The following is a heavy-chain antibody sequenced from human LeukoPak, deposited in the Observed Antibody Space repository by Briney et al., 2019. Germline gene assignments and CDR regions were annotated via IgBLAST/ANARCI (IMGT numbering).Heavy chain of an antibody. Sequence: ASVKVSCKVSGYTLTKLSMHWVRQAPGKGLEWMGGFDPEDGETIYAQNFQGRVTMTEDTSTDTAYMELRSLKSDDTAVYYCARDWAIKCSGGSCYFEFDYWGQGTLVIVSS. J-gene: IGHJ4*02. V-gene: IGHV1-24*01. CDR2: FDPEDGET. CDR3: ARDWAIKCSGGSCYFEFDY. D-gene: IGHD2-15*01. CDR1: GYTLTKLS.